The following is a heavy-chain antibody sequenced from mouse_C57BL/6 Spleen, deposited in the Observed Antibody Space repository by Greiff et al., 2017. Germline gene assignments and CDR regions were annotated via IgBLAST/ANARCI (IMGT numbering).Heavy chain of an antibody. CDR1: GYTFTSYW. CDR3: ARLTGTGFDY. D-gene: IGHD4-1*01. CDR2: IDPSDSET. J-gene: IGHJ2*01. Sequence: QVQLKQPGAELVRPGSSVKLSCKASGYTFTSYWMHWVKQRPIQGLEWIGNIDPSDSETHYNQKFKDKATLTVDKSSSTAYMQLSSLTSEDAAVYYCARLTGTGFDYWGQGTTLTVSS. V-gene: IGHV1-52*01.